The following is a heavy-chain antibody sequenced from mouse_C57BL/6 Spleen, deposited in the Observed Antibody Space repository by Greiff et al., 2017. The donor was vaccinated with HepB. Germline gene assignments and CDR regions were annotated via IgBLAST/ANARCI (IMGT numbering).Heavy chain of an antibody. V-gene: IGHV1-81*01. D-gene: IGHD1-1*01. Sequence: QVQLQQSGAELARPGASVKLSCKASGYTFTSSGISWVKQRTGQGLEWIGEIYPRSGNTYYNEKFKGKATLTADKSSSTAYMELRSLTSEDSAVYFCGRWGGRYYGSSYEDAMGYWGQGTSGTVSS. CDR2: IYPRSGNT. CDR1: GYTFTSSG. CDR3: GRWGGRYYGSSYEDAMGY. J-gene: IGHJ4*01.